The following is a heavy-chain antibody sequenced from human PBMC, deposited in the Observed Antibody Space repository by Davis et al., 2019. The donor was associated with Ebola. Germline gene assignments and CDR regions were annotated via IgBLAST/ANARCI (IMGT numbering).Heavy chain of an antibody. CDR2: IWYDGSNK. D-gene: IGHD2-15*01. Sequence: PGGSLRLSCAASGFTFSSYGMHWVRQAPGKGLEWVAVIWYDGSNKYYADSVKGRFTISRDNAKNSLYLQMNSLRAEDTAVYYCARVPCYGKACYYYMDVWGKGTTVTVSS. CDR1: GFTFSSYG. J-gene: IGHJ6*03. CDR3: ARVPCYGKACYYYMDV. V-gene: IGHV3-33*01.